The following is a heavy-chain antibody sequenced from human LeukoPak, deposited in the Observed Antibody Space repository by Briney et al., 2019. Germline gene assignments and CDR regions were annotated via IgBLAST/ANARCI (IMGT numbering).Heavy chain of an antibody. CDR3: AGEWAAAGYHYYYYMDV. D-gene: IGHD6-13*01. J-gene: IGHJ6*03. CDR2: IYHSGST. V-gene: IGHV4-38-2*02. CDR1: GYSISSGYY. Sequence: SETLSLTCTVSGYSISSGYYWGWIRQPPGKGLEWIGSIYHSGSTYYNPSLKSRVTISVDTSKNQFSLKLSSVTAADTAVYYCAGEWAAAGYHYYYYMDVWGKGTTVTVSS.